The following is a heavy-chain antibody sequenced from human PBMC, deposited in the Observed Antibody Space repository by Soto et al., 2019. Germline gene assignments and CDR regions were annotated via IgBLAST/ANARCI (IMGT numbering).Heavy chain of an antibody. D-gene: IGHD4-17*01. CDR1: GDTFRNYS. Sequence: SVEVSCKASGDTFRNYSISWALQAPGQGLEWMGGIIPIFGTTNYAQKFQGRVTITADKSTSTAYMELNSLSSEDTAVYYCARATVTPNWIDPWGPGTLVTVSS. CDR3: ARATVTPNWIDP. CDR2: IIPIFGTT. J-gene: IGHJ5*02. V-gene: IGHV1-69*06.